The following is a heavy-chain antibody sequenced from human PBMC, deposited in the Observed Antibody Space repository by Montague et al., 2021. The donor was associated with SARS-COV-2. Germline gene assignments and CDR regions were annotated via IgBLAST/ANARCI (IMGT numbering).Heavy chain of an antibody. J-gene: IGHJ4*02. D-gene: IGHD1-26*01. CDR3: AKSSGSYGDYFDY. CDR2: IYSGGSST. Sequence: SLRLSSAASGFTFSSYAMSWVRQAPGKGLEWVSVIYSGGSSTFYADSVKGRFTISRDKSKNTLYLQMNSLRAEDTAVYYCAKSSGSYGDYFDYWGQGTLVTVSS. CDR1: GFTFSSYA. V-gene: IGHV3-23*03.